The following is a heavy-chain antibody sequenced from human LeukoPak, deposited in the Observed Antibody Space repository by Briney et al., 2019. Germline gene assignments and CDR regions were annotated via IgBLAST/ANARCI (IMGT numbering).Heavy chain of an antibody. CDR3: ARDRVAGTVGGYYYYYMDV. J-gene: IGHJ6*03. CDR2: INPNSGGT. Sequence: GASVKVSCKASGYTFTGYYMHWVRQAPGQGLEWMGWINPNSGGTNYAQKFQGRVTMTRDTSISTAYMELSRLRSDDTAVYYCARDRVAGTVGGYYYYYMDVWGKGTTVTVSS. CDR1: GYTFTGYY. D-gene: IGHD6-19*01. V-gene: IGHV1-2*02.